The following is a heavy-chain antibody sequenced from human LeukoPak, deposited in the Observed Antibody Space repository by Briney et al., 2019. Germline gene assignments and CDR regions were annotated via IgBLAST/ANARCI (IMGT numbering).Heavy chain of an antibody. D-gene: IGHD3-10*01. V-gene: IGHV3-9*01. Sequence: GGSLKLSCAASGFTFDDYAMHWVRQAPGKGLEWVSGISWNSGSIGYADSVKGRFTISRDNAKNSLYLQMNSLRAEDTALYYYAKDISRYYGSGSPFDYWGQGTLVTVSS. J-gene: IGHJ4*02. CDR1: GFTFDDYA. CDR3: AKDISRYYGSGSPFDY. CDR2: ISWNSGSI.